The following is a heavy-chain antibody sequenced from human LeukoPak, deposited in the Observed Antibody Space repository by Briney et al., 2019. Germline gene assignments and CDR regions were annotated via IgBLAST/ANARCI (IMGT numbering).Heavy chain of an antibody. Sequence: PSATLSLTCVVYGGSFSDYYWTWVRQPPGKGLEWVGEINHSGATNYNPSLKRRVTISIHTSNNQFSLKLNAVTTADTAVYYCARGEGTLAGRRWPYSFYYYVDVWGKGTTVTVSS. V-gene: IGHV4-34*01. CDR1: GGSFSDYY. CDR3: ARGEGTLAGRRWPYSFYYYVDV. CDR2: INHSGAT. J-gene: IGHJ6*03. D-gene: IGHD6-19*01.